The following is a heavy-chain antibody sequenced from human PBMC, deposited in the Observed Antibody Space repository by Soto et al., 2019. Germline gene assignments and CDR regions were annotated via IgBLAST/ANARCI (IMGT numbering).Heavy chain of an antibody. CDR1: GFTFSSYA. V-gene: IGHV3-30-3*01. CDR2: ISYDGSNK. J-gene: IGHJ4*02. D-gene: IGHD1-7*01. CDR3: ARGRSGTTRSLDY. Sequence: GGSLRLSCAASGFTFSSYAMHWVRQAPGKGLEWVAVISYDGSNKYYANSVKGRFTISTDNSKNTLYLQMNSLRAEGTAVNYCARGRSGTTRSLDYWGQGTLVTVSS.